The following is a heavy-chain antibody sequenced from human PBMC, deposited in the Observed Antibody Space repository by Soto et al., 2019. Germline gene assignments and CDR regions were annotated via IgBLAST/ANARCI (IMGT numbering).Heavy chain of an antibody. CDR1: GDPITSYF. J-gene: IGHJ4*02. CDR2: VFPGGPT. D-gene: IGHD3-10*01. Sequence: QVQLQESGPGLVKPSETLSLICTVSGDPITSYFWTWLRQPAGKGLEWIGHVFPGGPTSHNSSLKSRVSMSIDTSKNQFSLTLTSVTAAETAVYYCARTLSGFTYGSRQFYFDYWGQGTLVTVSS. CDR3: ARTLSGFTYGSRQFYFDY. V-gene: IGHV4-4*07.